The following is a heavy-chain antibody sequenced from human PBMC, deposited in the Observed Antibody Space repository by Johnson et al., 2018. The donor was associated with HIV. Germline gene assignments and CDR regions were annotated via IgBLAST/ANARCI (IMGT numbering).Heavy chain of an antibody. CDR3: AKEKGAAAGSPAFDI. D-gene: IGHD6-13*01. CDR1: GFTFSSYA. CDR2: IWYDGSNK. V-gene: IGHV3-33*06. J-gene: IGHJ3*02. Sequence: VQLVESGGGVVQPGRSLRLSCAASGFTFSSYAMHWVRQAPGKGLEWVAVIWYDGSNKYYADSVKGRFTISRDNSKNTLYLQMNSRRAEDTAVYYCAKEKGAAAGSPAFDIWGQGTMVTVSS.